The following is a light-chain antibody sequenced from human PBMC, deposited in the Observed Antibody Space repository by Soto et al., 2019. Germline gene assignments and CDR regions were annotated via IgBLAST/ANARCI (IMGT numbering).Light chain of an antibody. Sequence: DIVMTQSPLSLPVTPGEPASISCRSSQSLLHSNGYNYLDWYLQKPGQSPQLLIYLGSNRASGVPDRFSGIGSGTDFTLKISRVEADDVGVYYCMQALQTPGTFGQGTRLEIK. J-gene: IGKJ5*01. CDR3: MQALQTPGT. CDR1: QSLLHSNGYNY. CDR2: LGS. V-gene: IGKV2-28*01.